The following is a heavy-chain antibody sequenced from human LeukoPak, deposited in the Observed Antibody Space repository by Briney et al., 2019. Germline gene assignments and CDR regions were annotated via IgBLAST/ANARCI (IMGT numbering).Heavy chain of an antibody. D-gene: IGHD4-23*01. CDR1: GFTFSSYA. J-gene: IGHJ4*02. Sequence: GGSLRLSCAASGFTFSSYAMHWVRQAPGKGLEWVAVISYDGSNKYYADSVKGRFTISRDNSKSTLYLQMNSLRAEDTAVYYCAKTEGRGTTVAQRPNDYWGQGTLVTVSS. V-gene: IGHV3-30-3*02. CDR3: AKTEGRGTTVAQRPNDY. CDR2: ISYDGSNK.